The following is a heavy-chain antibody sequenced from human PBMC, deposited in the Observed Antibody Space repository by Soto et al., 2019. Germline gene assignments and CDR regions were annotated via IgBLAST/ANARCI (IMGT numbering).Heavy chain of an antibody. V-gene: IGHV1-69*06. D-gene: IGHD2-2*01. CDR2: IIPIFGTA. J-gene: IGHJ4*02. Sequence: ASVKLSCEASGGTFSSYAISWVRQAPGLGLEWMGGIIPIFGTANYAQKFQGRVTITADKCTSTAYMELSSLRSADTAVYYCARQPNILPNYFDYWGQGTLVTVSS. CDR1: GGTFSSYA. CDR3: ARQPNILPNYFDY.